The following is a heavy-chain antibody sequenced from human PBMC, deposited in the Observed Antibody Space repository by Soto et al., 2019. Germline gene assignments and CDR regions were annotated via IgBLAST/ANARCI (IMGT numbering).Heavy chain of an antibody. CDR1: GLPFSSYA. CDR2: ISGSGST. J-gene: IGHJ4*01. V-gene: IGHV3-23*01. CDR3: AKCRAISARFDN. Sequence: QPGGSPRLSCAASGLPFSSYAMTWVRQAPGKGLEWVSGISGSGSTSYADSLKGRFTISRDNSKSTVYLQMNSLRAEDTAVYSCAKCRAISARFDNWGHGTQVTVSS.